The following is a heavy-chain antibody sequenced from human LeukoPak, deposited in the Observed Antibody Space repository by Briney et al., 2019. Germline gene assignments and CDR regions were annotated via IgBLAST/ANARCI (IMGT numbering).Heavy chain of an antibody. V-gene: IGHV3-48*01. CDR3: ARDDLVVPVGFDY. Sequence: GGSLRLSCAASGFTFSSYSMNWVRQAPGKGLEWVSYISSSSSTIYYADSVKGRFTISRDNAKNSLYLQMNSLRAEDTAVYYCARDDLVVPVGFDYWGQGTLVTVSS. CDR1: GFTFSSYS. J-gene: IGHJ4*02. CDR2: ISSSSSTI. D-gene: IGHD2-2*01.